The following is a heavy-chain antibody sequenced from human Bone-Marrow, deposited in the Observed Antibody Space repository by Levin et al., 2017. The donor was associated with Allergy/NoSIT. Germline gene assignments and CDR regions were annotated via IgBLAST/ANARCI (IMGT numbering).Heavy chain of an antibody. D-gene: IGHD2-21*01. CDR2: INPHSGDT. V-gene: IGHV1-2*06. CDR1: GYTFTGYY. CDR3: ARVGGDRPHDAFDI. J-gene: IGHJ3*02. Sequence: ASVKVSCKASGYTFTGYYIDWVRQAPGQGLESMGRINPHSGDTNYAHNFQGRVTMTTDTSINTVYMHLSSLKSDDTAVYYCARVGGDRPHDAFDIWGQGTMVTVSS.